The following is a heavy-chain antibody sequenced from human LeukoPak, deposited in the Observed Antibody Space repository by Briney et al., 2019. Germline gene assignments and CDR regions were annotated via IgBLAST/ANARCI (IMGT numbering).Heavy chain of an antibody. D-gene: IGHD6-19*01. CDR2: FIPTFRTS. V-gene: IGHV1-69*13. CDR3: ASSSGWFLFDY. CDR1: GGTFSSYG. Sequence: ASVKVSCKASGGTFSSYGITWLRQAPGQGLEWMGWFIPTFRTSNYAQKFQDRLTITADESASIAYMELSSLRSEDTAVYYCASSSGWFLFDYWGQGTLVTVSS. J-gene: IGHJ4*02.